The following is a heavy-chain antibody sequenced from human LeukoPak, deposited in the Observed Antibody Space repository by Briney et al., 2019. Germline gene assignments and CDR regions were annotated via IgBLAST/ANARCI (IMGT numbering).Heavy chain of an antibody. CDR2: IRYDGSNK. D-gene: IGHD2-8*01. Sequence: PGGSLRLSCAASGFTFSSYAMSWVRQAPGKGLEWVAFIRYDGSNKYYADSVKGRFTISRDNSKNTLYLQMNSLRAEDTAVYYCAKDLRPKDYIVLMVYAIGFWGQGTLVTVSS. J-gene: IGHJ4*02. V-gene: IGHV3-30*02. CDR1: GFTFSSYA. CDR3: AKDLRPKDYIVLMVYAIGF.